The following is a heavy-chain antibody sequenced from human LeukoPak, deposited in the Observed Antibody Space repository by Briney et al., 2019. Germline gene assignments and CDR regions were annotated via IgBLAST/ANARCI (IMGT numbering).Heavy chain of an antibody. CDR3: ARENSGSYREFDY. V-gene: IGHV4-4*07. Sequence: SETLSLTCTVSGGSISSYYWSWIRQPAGKGLEWIGRIYTSGSINYNASLKSRVSMSVDTSRNQFSLKLSSVTAADTAVFYCARENSGSYREFDYWGQGTLVTVSS. D-gene: IGHD1-26*01. CDR1: GGSISSYY. CDR2: IYTSGSI. J-gene: IGHJ4*02.